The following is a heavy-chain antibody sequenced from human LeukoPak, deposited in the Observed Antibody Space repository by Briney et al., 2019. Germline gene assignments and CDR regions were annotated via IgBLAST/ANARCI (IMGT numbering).Heavy chain of an antibody. D-gene: IGHD4-23*01. CDR1: GGSFSGYY. J-gene: IGHJ5*02. Sequence: SETLSLTCAVYGGSFSGYYWSWIRQPPGKGLEWIGEINHSGSTNYNPSLKSRVTISVDTSKNQFSLKLSSVTAADTAVYYCARPNYGGNSENWFDPWGQGTLVTVSS. CDR3: ARPNYGGNSENWFDP. V-gene: IGHV4-34*01. CDR2: INHSGST.